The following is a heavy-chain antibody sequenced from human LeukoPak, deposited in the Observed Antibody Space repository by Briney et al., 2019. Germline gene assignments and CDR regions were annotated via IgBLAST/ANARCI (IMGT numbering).Heavy chain of an antibody. Sequence: GGSLRLSCAASGFTFSNYAMSWVRQAPGKGLEWVSYISSSDGSTTNYADSVKGRFTISRDNAKNSLYLQMNSLRAEDTAVYYCARHGLKYSSAGDNWFDPWGQGALVTVSS. V-gene: IGHV3-48*04. CDR1: GFTFSNYA. CDR3: ARHGLKYSSAGDNWFDP. D-gene: IGHD6-25*01. J-gene: IGHJ5*02. CDR2: ISSSDGSTT.